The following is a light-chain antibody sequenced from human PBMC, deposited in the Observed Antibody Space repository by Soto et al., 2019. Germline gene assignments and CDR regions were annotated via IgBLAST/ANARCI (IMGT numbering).Light chain of an antibody. CDR1: QSVSSK. Sequence: EILMTQSPATLSVSPGERVTLSCRASQSVSSKLAWYQQRPGQAPRLLIYAASTRATGVPDRFSGSGSGTDFTLTISRLEPEDFAVYYCQQYGSSPRTFGQGTRLEIK. V-gene: IGKV3-20*01. CDR2: AAS. J-gene: IGKJ5*01. CDR3: QQYGSSPRT.